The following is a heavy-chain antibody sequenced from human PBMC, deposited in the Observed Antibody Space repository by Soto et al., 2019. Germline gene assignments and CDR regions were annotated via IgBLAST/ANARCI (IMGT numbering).Heavy chain of an antibody. CDR2: ISWNSGSI. CDR1: GFTFDDYA. V-gene: IGHV3-9*01. Sequence: GGSLRLSCAASGFTFDDYAMHWVRQAPGKGLEWVSGISWNSGSIGYADTVKGRFTISRDNAKNSLYLQMNSLIAEDTALYYCAKDIGRYCSSTSCYSSPDYWGQGT. J-gene: IGHJ4*02. D-gene: IGHD2-2*01. CDR3: AKDIGRYCSSTSCYSSPDY.